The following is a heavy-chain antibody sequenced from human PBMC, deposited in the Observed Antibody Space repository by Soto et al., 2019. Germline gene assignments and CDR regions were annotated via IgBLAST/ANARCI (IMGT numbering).Heavy chain of an antibody. D-gene: IGHD2-15*01. J-gene: IGHJ1*01. CDR3: AREGRYCSGGSCYGAGYFQH. V-gene: IGHV3-33*01. Sequence: SLRLSCAASGFTFSSYGMHWVRQAPGKGLEWVAVIWYDGSNKYYADSVKGRFTISRDNSKNTLYLQMNSLRAEDTAVYYCAREGRYCSGGSCYGAGYFQHWGQGTLVTVSS. CDR1: GFTFSSYG. CDR2: IWYDGSNK.